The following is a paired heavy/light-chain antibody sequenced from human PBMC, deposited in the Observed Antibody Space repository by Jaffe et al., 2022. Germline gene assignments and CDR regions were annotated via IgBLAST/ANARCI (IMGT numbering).Heavy chain of an antibody. V-gene: IGHV4-38-2*02. J-gene: IGHJ3*01. Sequence: QVQLRESGPGLVRPSETLSLTCTVSGYSIGSGYYWGWIRQPPGKGLEWIASIFHSGITSYNPSLKSRVTISLDTSKNEFSLRLTSVTAADTAFYYCARAKAFDVWGQGTLVTVSS. CDR1: GYSIGSGYY. CDR3: ARAKAFDV. CDR2: IFHSGIT.
Light chain of an antibody. CDR1: QSISSW. J-gene: IGKJ5*01. Sequence: DIQMTQSPSTLSASVGDRVTITCRASQSISSWLAWYQQKPGKAPNLLIYKASNLESGVPSRFSGSGSGTEFTLTISSLQPDDFATYYCQQYSGDSITFGQGTRLDIK. CDR3: QQYSGDSIT. V-gene: IGKV1-5*03. CDR2: KAS.